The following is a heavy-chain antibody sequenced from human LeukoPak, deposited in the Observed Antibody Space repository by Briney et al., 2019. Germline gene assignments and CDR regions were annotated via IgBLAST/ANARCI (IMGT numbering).Heavy chain of an antibody. CDR2: ISGSGGST. CDR3: AKDLYPQLERRIGAFDI. D-gene: IGHD1-1*01. CDR1: GFTFSSYA. V-gene: IGHV3-23*01. Sequence: PGGSLRLSCAASGFTFSSYAMSWVRQAPGKGLEWVSAISGSGGSTYYADSVKGRFTISRDNSKNTLYLQMNSLRAEDTAVYYCAKDLYPQLERRIGAFDIWGQGTMVTVSS. J-gene: IGHJ3*02.